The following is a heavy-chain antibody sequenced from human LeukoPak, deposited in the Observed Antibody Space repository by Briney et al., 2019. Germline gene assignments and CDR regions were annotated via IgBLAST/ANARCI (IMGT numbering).Heavy chain of an antibody. J-gene: IGHJ4*02. CDR1: GGSFSGYY. CDR3: ARTTPGGWYHY. V-gene: IGHV4-34*01. Sequence: PSETLSLTCAVYGGSFSGYYWSWIRQPPGKGLEWIGSIYYSGSTYYNPSLKSRVTISVDTSKNQFSLKLSSVTAADTAVYYCARTTPGGWYHYWGQGTLVTVSS. CDR2: IYYSGST. D-gene: IGHD6-19*01.